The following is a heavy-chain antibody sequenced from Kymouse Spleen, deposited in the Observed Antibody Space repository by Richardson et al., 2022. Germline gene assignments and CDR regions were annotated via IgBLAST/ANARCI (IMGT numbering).Heavy chain of an antibody. J-gene: IGHJ4*02. V-gene: IGHV4-34*01. CDR3: ARGKGENYDILTGYGPFDY. D-gene: IGHD3-9*01. CDR2: INHSGST. CDR1: GGSFSGYY. Sequence: QVQLQQWGAGLLKPSETLSLTCAVYGGSFSGYYWSWIRQPPGKGLEWIGEINHSGSTNYNPSLKSRVTISVDTSKNQFSLKLSSVTAADTAVYYCARGKGENYDILTGYGPFDYWGQGTLVTVSS.